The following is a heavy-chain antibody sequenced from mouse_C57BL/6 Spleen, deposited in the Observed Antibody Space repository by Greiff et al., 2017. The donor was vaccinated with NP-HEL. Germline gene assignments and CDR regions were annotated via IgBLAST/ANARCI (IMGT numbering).Heavy chain of an antibody. V-gene: IGHV1-72*01. CDR3: ARFGDDWYFDV. J-gene: IGHJ1*03. Sequence: QVQLKQPGAELVKPGASVKLSCKASGYTFTSYWMHWVKQRPGRGLEWIGRIDPNSGGTKYNEKFKSKATLTVDKPSSTAYMQLSSLTSEDSAVYYCARFGDDWYFDVWGTGTTVTVSS. CDR2: IDPNSGGT. D-gene: IGHD3-3*01. CDR1: GYTFTSYW.